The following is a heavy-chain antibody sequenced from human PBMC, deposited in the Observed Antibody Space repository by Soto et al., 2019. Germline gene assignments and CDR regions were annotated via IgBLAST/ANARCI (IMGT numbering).Heavy chain of an antibody. V-gene: IGHV1-58*01. CDR1: GFTFTSSA. CDR2: IVVGSGNT. Sequence: SVKVSCKASGFTFTSSAVQWVRQARGQRLEWIGWIVVGSGNTNYAQKFQERVTITRDMSTSTAYMELSSLRSEDTAVYYCASGSAARYYYYYGMDVWGQGTTVTVSS. CDR3: ASGSAARYYYYYGMDV. J-gene: IGHJ6*02. D-gene: IGHD6-6*01.